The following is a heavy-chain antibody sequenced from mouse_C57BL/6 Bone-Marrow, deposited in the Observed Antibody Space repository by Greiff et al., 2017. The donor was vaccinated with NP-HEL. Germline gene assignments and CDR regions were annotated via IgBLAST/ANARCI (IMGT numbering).Heavy chain of an antibody. CDR1: GYSITSGYY. Sequence: EVKLMESGPGLVKPSQSLSLTCSVTGYSITSGYYWNWIRQFPGNKLEWMGYISYDGSNNYNPSLKNRISITRDTSKNQFFLKLNSVTTEDTATYYCARGYGSSHWYFDVWGTGTTVTVSS. D-gene: IGHD1-1*01. V-gene: IGHV3-6*01. J-gene: IGHJ1*03. CDR3: ARGYGSSHWYFDV. CDR2: ISYDGSN.